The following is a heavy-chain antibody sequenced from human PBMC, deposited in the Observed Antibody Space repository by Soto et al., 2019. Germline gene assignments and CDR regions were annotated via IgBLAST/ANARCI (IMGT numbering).Heavy chain of an antibody. CDR2: ISGSGGST. Sequence: SGGSLRLSCAASGFTFSSYAMSWVRQAPGKGLEWVSAISGSGGSTYYADSVKGRFTISRDNSKNTLYLQMNSLRAEDTAVYYCAHVPTYCTNGVCTYYYFDYWGQGTLVTVSS. J-gene: IGHJ4*02. CDR1: GFTFSSYA. V-gene: IGHV3-23*01. D-gene: IGHD2-8*01. CDR3: AHVPTYCTNGVCTYYYFDY.